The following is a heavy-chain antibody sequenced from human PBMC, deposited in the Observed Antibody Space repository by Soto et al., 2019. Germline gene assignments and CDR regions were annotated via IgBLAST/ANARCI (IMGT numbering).Heavy chain of an antibody. CDR3: ARDKPVTIFGVVTTKNWFDP. CDR2: INHSGGST. CDR1: GYTFTSYY. Sequence: QVQLVQSGAEVKKPGASVKVSCKASGYTFTSYYMHWVRQAPGQGLEWMGIINHSGGSTSFAQKFKGIITMTRDTSTSTVYMELSSLRSEDTAVYYCARDKPVTIFGVVTTKNWFDPWGQGTLVTVSS. V-gene: IGHV1-46*01. D-gene: IGHD3-3*01. J-gene: IGHJ5*02.